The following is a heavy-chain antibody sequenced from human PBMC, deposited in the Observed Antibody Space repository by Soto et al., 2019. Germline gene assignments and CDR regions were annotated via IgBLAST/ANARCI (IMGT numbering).Heavy chain of an antibody. V-gene: IGHV1-69*08. D-gene: IGHD6-19*01. CDR2: IIPILGTA. J-gene: IGHJ1*01. CDR1: GGTFSSYT. Sequence: GASVKVSCKASGGTFSSYTISWVRQAPGQGLEWMGRIIPILGTANYAQKFQGRVTITADKSTSTAYMELSSLRSEDTAVYYCARDAHSGAVADASQHWGQGTLVTVSS. CDR3: ARDAHSGAVADASQH.